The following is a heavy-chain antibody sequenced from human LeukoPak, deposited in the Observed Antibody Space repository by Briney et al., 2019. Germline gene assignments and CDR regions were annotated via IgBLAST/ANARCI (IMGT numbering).Heavy chain of an antibody. V-gene: IGHV1-69*04. CDR2: IIPILGIA. D-gene: IGHD1-26*01. Sequence: GASVKVSCKSSGGTFSSYAIRWVRPAPGQGLEWMGRIIPILGIANYAQKFQGRVTITADKSTSTAYMELSSLRSEDTAVYYCARGDTGIVGATRLSYGMDVWGQGTTVTVSS. J-gene: IGHJ6*02. CDR1: GGTFSSYA. CDR3: ARGDTGIVGATRLSYGMDV.